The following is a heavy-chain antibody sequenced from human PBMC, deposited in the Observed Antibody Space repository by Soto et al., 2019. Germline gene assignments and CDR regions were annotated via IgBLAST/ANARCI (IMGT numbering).Heavy chain of an antibody. V-gene: IGHV1-2*04. CDR1: GYTFTGYY. Sequence: QVQLVQSGAEVKKPGASVKVSCKASGYTFTGYYMHWVRQAPGQGLEWMGWINPNSGGTNYAQKFQGWVTMTRDTSISTAYMELSRLRSDDTAVYYCARDENSLMDSYYGMDVWGQGTTVTVSS. CDR2: INPNSGGT. CDR3: ARDENSLMDSYYGMDV. J-gene: IGHJ6*02.